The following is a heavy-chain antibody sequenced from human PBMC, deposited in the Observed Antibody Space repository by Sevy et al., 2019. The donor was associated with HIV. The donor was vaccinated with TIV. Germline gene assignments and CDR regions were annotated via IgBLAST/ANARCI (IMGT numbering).Heavy chain of an antibody. CDR3: SKDTGSSGYDHYCLDV. CDR1: GFTFSNYG. CDR2: TSYNEGGE. Sequence: GGSLRLSCVASGFTFSNYGTHWVRQAPGKGLEWVAITSYNEGGENYADSVKGRFTVSRDNSKNTVYLQMYRLTTEDTGVYYCSKDTGSSGYDHYCLDVWGQGTTVTVSS. V-gene: IGHV3-30*18. D-gene: IGHD3-22*01. J-gene: IGHJ6*02.